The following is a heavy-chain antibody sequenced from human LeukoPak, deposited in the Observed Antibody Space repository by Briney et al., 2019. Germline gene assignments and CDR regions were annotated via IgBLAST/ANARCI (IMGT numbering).Heavy chain of an antibody. V-gene: IGHV3-23*01. CDR3: AKRGDCSGTCTYDY. J-gene: IGHJ4*02. Sequence: GGSPRLSCAASGFTFSNYAIHWVRQAPGKGLEWVSIVGGRGVKTYYADSVKGRFTISRDNSKNTVYLQMNSLRAEDTAVYYCAKRGDCSGTCTYDYWGQGTLVTVSS. CDR1: GFTFSNYA. D-gene: IGHD2-2*01. CDR2: VGGRGVKT.